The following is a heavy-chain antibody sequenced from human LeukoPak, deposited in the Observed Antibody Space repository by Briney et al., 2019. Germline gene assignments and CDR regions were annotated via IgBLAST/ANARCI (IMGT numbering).Heavy chain of an antibody. D-gene: IGHD2-2*01. CDR1: GFTFSDYY. Sequence: GGSLRLSCAASGFTFSDYYMSWIRQAPGKGLEWVSYVRSSGSTIYYADSVKGRFTISRHNPKNSLYLQMNSLRAEDTAVYYCARADCSSTSCYEFDYWGQGTLVTVSS. V-gene: IGHV3-11*04. J-gene: IGHJ4*02. CDR3: ARADCSSTSCYEFDY. CDR2: VRSSGSTI.